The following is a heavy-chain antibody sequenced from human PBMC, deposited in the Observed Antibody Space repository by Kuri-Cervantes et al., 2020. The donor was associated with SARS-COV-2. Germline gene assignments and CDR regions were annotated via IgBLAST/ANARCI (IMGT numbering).Heavy chain of an antibody. CDR1: GFSLSTSGVG. CDR2: IYWDDGK. CDR3: AHFYYASVPRY. D-gene: IGHD1-26*01. Sequence: SGPTLVKPTQTLTLTCTFSGFSLSTSGVGVGWIRQPPGKALEWLALIYWDDGKRYSPSLKSRLTITKDTSRNQVVLTMINMDPVDTATYYCAHFYYASVPRYWGQGTLVTVSS. J-gene: IGHJ4*02. V-gene: IGHV2-5*02.